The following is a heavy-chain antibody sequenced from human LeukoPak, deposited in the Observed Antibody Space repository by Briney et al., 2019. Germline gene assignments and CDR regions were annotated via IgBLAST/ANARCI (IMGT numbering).Heavy chain of an antibody. CDR2: IYYSGST. CDR3: ARVVTVYYYYYGMDV. J-gene: IGHJ6*02. D-gene: IGHD4-11*01. Sequence: SETLSLTCTVSGGSISSYYWSWIRQPPGKGLEWIGYIYYSGSTNYNPSLKSRVTISVDTSKYQFSLKLSSVTAADTAVYYCARVVTVYYYYYGMDVWGQGTTVTVSS. V-gene: IGHV4-59*01. CDR1: GGSISSYY.